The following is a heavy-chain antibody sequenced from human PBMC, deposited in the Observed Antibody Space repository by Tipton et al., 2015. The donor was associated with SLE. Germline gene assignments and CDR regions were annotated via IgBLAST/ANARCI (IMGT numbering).Heavy chain of an antibody. CDR1: RFTFSNYA. Sequence: SLRLSCTASRFTFSNYAMSWVRQAPGKGLEWVSAISGSGGNTYYADSLKGRFTISRDNAKNSLHLLMNSLRVEDTAVYYCAREGYSSGWYDHDAFDIWSQGTMVTVSS. CDR3: AREGYSSGWYDHDAFDI. CDR2: ISGSGGNT. V-gene: IGHV3-23*01. D-gene: IGHD6-19*01. J-gene: IGHJ3*02.